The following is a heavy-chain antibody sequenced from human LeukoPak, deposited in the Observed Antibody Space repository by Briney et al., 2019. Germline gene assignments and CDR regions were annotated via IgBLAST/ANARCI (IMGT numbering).Heavy chain of an antibody. Sequence: SETLSLTCTVSGGSISYYYWSWIRQPPGRGLEWIGYIYYSGKNNYNLSLKSRVTISVDMSKNQFSLKLSSVTAADTAVYFCVRGGSGYDQFDYWGQGTLVTVSS. CDR2: IYYSGKN. V-gene: IGHV4-59*01. D-gene: IGHD5-12*01. CDR1: GGSISYYY. J-gene: IGHJ4*02. CDR3: VRGGSGYDQFDY.